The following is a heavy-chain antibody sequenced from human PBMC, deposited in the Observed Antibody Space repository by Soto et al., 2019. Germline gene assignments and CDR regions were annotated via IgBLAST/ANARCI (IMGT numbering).Heavy chain of an antibody. CDR3: AHSRPPRLLDY. Sequence: QITLKESGPTLVKPTQTLTLTCTFSGFSLSTSGVGVGWIRQPPGKALEWLALIYWDDDKRYSPSLNSRLTITKETSKNQVVLTMPNMDPVDTATYYCAHSRPPRLLDYWGQGTLVTVSS. D-gene: IGHD6-6*01. J-gene: IGHJ4*02. V-gene: IGHV2-5*02. CDR1: GFSLSTSGVG. CDR2: IYWDDDK.